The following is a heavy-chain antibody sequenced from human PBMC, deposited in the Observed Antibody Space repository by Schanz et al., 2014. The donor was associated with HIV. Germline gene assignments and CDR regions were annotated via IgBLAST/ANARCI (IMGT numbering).Heavy chain of an antibody. V-gene: IGHV1-18*01. CDR3: ARGGYYSANEVGFDH. J-gene: IGHJ4*02. Sequence: QVQLVQSGAEVKKPGASVKVSCKASGYTFINYGITWVRQAPGQGLEWMGWISGYNGNTNYAQKFQGRVTMTRDTSTSTAYMELRSLRSEDTAIYYCARGGYYSANEVGFDHWGQGTLVTVSS. CDR1: GYTFINYG. D-gene: IGHD4-4*01. CDR2: ISGYNGNT.